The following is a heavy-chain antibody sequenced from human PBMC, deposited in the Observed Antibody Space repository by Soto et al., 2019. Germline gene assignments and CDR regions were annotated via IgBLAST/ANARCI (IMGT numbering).Heavy chain of an antibody. Sequence: SETLSLTCTVSGGSISSSSYYWGWIRQPPGKGLEGGGSICYSGSTYYNPSLKSRVTISVDTSKNQCSLELRSVTAGDTAVSSGARQGRGGYCVEYWGQGTLVTVSS. CDR1: GGSISSSSYY. CDR3: ARQGRGGYCVEY. V-gene: IGHV4-39*01. CDR2: ICYSGST. D-gene: IGHD1-26*01. J-gene: IGHJ4*02.